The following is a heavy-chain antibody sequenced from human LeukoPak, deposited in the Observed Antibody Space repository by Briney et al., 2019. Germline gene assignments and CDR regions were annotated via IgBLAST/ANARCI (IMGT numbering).Heavy chain of an antibody. J-gene: IGHJ4*02. D-gene: IGHD6-19*01. CDR1: GYTLTELS. CDR3: ATRQWLGGNFDY. CDR2: FDPEDGET. V-gene: IGHV1-24*01. Sequence: ASVKVSCKVSGYTLTELSMHWVRQAPGKGLEWMGGFDPEDGETIYAQKFQGRVTMTEDTSTDTAYMELSSLRSEDTAVYYCATRQWLGGNFDYWGQGTLVTVSS.